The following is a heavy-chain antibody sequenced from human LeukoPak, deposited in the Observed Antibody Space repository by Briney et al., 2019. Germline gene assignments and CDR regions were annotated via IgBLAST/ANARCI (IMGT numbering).Heavy chain of an antibody. J-gene: IGHJ5*02. V-gene: IGHV1-24*01. D-gene: IGHD3-22*01. CDR2: FDPEDGET. CDR3: ATGGTYYYDSSGYYHNWFDP. Sequence: GASVKVSCKVSGCTPTELSVHWVRQAPGKGLEWVGGFDPEDGETIYAQKFQGRVTMTEDTSTDTAYMELSSLRSEDTAVYYCATGGTYYYDSSGYYHNWFDPWGQGTLVTVSS. CDR1: GCTPTELS.